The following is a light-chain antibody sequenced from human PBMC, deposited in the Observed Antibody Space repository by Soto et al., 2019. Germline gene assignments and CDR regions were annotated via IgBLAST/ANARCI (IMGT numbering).Light chain of an antibody. J-gene: IGKJ1*01. CDR2: LGS. Sequence: DIVMTQSPVSLPVTPGEPASISCRSSQSLLHSNGYKYLDWYLQKPGQSPQLLIYLGSNRASGVPDRFSGSGSGTDFTLKISRVEAEDVGIYYCLQTLQTPWTFGQGTKVDIK. CDR1: QSLLHSNGYKY. V-gene: IGKV2-28*01. CDR3: LQTLQTPWT.